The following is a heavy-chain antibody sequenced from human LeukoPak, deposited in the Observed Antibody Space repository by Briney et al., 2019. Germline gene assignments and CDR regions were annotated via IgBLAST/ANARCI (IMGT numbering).Heavy chain of an antibody. V-gene: IGHV4-34*01. CDR2: INHSGST. CDR3: ARAGYDFWSARSWFDP. CDR1: GGSFSGYY. D-gene: IGHD3-3*01. J-gene: IGHJ5*02. Sequence: SETLSLTCAVYGGSFSGYYWSWIRQPPGKGLEWIGEINHSGSTNYNPSLKSRVTISVDTSKNQFSLKLSSVTAADTAVYYCARAGYDFWSARSWFDPWGQGTLVTVSS.